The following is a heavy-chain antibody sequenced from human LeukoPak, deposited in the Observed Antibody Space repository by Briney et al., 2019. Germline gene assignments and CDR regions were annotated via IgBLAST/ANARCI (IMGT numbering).Heavy chain of an antibody. Sequence: ASVKVSCKASGYTFTSYAMNWVRQAPGRGLEWMGWINPNSGATNYAQKFQGRVTMTRDTSISTAYMELSRLRSDDTAVYYCARDLGAYMVRGVISYWYFDLWGRGTLVTVSS. V-gene: IGHV1-2*02. CDR3: ARDLGAYMVRGVISYWYFDL. D-gene: IGHD3-10*01. CDR2: INPNSGAT. J-gene: IGHJ2*01. CDR1: GYTFTSYA.